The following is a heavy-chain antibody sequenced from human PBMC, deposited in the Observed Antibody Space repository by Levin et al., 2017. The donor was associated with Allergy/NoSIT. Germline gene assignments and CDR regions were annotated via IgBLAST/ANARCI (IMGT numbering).Heavy chain of an antibody. D-gene: IGHD3-10*01. J-gene: IGHJ4*02. CDR2: IDPVDSYT. Sequence: PGGSLRLSCQVSGYSFTSFWINWVRQMPGKGLEWLGRIDPVDSYTKYSASFEGHVTMSADKSSSTAYLQWSSLEASDTAIYYCARRVAQYYYGSGDYFDYWGQGTLVTVSS. CDR3: ARRVAQYYYGSGDYFDY. CDR1: GYSFTSFW. V-gene: IGHV5-10-1*01.